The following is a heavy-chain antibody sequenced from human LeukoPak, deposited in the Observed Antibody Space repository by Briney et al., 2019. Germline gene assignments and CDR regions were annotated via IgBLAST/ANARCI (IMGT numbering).Heavy chain of an antibody. J-gene: IGHJ1*01. V-gene: IGHV1-18*01. CDR2: ISAYNGNT. D-gene: IGHD1-26*01. CDR3: ARDAGGDFQH. CDR1: GYTFTSYG. Sequence: ASVKVSCKASGYTFTSYGISWVRPAPGQRRGWMGWISAYNGNTNYAQKLQGRVTMTTDTSTSTAYMELRSLRSDDTAVYYGARDAGGDFQHWGQGTLVTVSS.